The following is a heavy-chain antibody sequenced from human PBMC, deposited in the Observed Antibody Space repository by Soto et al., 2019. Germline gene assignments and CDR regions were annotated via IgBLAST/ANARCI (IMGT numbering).Heavy chain of an antibody. D-gene: IGHD2-2*01. CDR2: ISRSSTYI. J-gene: IGHJ5*02. CDR3: ARGLFPISSTSWFDP. V-gene: IGHV3-21*01. CDR1: GFPFSTSN. Sequence: EVQLVESGGGLVNPGGSLRLSCVVSGFPFSTSNMNWVRQAPGKGLEWVSFISRSSTYIYYADSVKGRFTISRDDAENSLFLQMNSLRAEDTAVYYCARGLFPISSTSWFDPWGQGTLVTVSS.